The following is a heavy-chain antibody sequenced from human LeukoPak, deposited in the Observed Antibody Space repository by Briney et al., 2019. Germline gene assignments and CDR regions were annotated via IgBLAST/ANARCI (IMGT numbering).Heavy chain of an antibody. V-gene: IGHV3-23*01. Sequence: GGSLRLSCAASGFTFGSYAMSWVRQAPGKGLEWVSAISGSGGSTYYADSVKGRFTISRDNSKNTLYLQMNSLRAEDTAVYYCAKSPRPYYYDSSGESWGRGTLVTVSS. CDR1: GFTFGSYA. CDR2: ISGSGGST. D-gene: IGHD3-22*01. CDR3: AKSPRPYYYDSSGES. J-gene: IGHJ4*02.